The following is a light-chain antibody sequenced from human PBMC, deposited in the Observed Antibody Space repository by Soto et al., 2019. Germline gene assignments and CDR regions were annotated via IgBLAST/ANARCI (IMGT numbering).Light chain of an antibody. V-gene: IGLV1-40*01. Sequence: QSVLTQPPSVSGAPGQRVTISCTGSSSNIGAGYDVHWYQQLPGTAPKLLIYGNSNRPSGVPDRFSGSKSGTSASLAITGLQTEDEADYSCQSYVRSLSAAYVFGTGTKLTVL. CDR1: SSNIGAGYD. CDR2: GNS. J-gene: IGLJ1*01. CDR3: QSYVRSLSAAYV.